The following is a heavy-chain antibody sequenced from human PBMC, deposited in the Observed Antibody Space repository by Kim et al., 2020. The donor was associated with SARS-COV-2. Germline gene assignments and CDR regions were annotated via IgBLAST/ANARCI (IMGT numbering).Heavy chain of an antibody. CDR3: TTLISAAGRGY. D-gene: IGHD6-13*01. Sequence: TDYAGPVKGRLTMSRDDSKNTLHLQMNSLETEDTGAYYCTTLISAAGRGYWGQGTLVTVSS. CDR2: T. J-gene: IGHJ4*02. V-gene: IGHV3-15*01.